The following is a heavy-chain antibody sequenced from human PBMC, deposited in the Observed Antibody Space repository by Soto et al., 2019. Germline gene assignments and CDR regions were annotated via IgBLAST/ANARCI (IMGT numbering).Heavy chain of an antibody. CDR1: GFTFSSYS. V-gene: IGHV3-48*02. CDR3: ALDLGSSSRYYYRMDV. J-gene: IGHJ6*02. CDR2: ISSSSSTI. D-gene: IGHD6-6*01. Sequence: PGGSLRLSCAASGFTFSSYSMNWVRQAPGKGLEWVSYISSSSSTIYYADSVKGRFTISRDNAKNSLYLQMNSLRDEDTAVYYCALDLGSSSRYYYRMDVWGQGTTVTDSS.